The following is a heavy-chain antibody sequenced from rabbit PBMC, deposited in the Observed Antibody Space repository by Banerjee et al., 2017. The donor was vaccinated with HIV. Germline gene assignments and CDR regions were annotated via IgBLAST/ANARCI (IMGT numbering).Heavy chain of an antibody. D-gene: IGHD4-1*01. CDR2: IRNSSAI. Sequence: LELIACIRNSSAIGYATWAKGRFTISKTSSTTVTLQMTSLTAADTASYFCARDLAGVIGWNFNLWGQGTLVTVS. CDR3: ARDLAGVIGWNFNL. J-gene: IGHJ4*01. V-gene: IGHV1S40*01.